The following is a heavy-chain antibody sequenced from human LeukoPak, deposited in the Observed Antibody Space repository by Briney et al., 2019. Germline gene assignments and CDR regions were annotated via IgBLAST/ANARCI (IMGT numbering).Heavy chain of an antibody. J-gene: IGHJ4*02. V-gene: IGHV4-59*01. CDR3: ARQSISGSSLGYFDY. CDR1: GGSISSYY. Sequence: SETLSLTCTVSGGSISSYYWSWIRQPPGKGLEWIGNIYDSGSTNYNPSLKSRVTISVDTSKNQCSLKLSSVTAADTAVYYCARQSISGSSLGYFDYWGQGTLVNVSS. CDR2: IYDSGST. D-gene: IGHD3-22*01.